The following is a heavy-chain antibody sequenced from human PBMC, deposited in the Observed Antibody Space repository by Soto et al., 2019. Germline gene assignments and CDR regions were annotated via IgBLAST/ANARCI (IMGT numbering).Heavy chain of an antibody. CDR2: IYYSGST. Sequence: PSETLSLTCTVSGGSISSYYWSWIRQPPGKGLEWIGYIYYSGSTNYNPSLKSRVTISVDTSKNQFSLKLSSVTAADTAVYYCARDGYYYYVMDVWGQGTTVTVSS. V-gene: IGHV4-59*01. CDR1: GGSISSYY. J-gene: IGHJ6*02. CDR3: ARDGYYYYVMDV.